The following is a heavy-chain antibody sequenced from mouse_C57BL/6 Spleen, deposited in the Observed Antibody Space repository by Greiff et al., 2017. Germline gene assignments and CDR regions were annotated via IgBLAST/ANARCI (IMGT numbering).Heavy chain of an antibody. CDR1: GYAFTNYL. V-gene: IGHV1-54*01. D-gene: IGHD1-1*01. CDR2: INPGSGGT. Sequence: QVQLQQSGAELVRPGTSVKVSCKASGYAFTNYLIAWVKQRPGQGLEWIGVINPGSGGTNDNEKFKGKATLTADKSSSTAYMQLSSLTSAVSAVYFSARWGSNLYYYAMGYWGQGTSVTVST. J-gene: IGHJ4*01. CDR3: ARWGSNLYYYAMGY.